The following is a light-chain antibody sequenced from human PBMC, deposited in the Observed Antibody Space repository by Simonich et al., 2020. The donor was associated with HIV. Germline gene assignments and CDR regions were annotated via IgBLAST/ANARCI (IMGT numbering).Light chain of an antibody. Sequence: DIVMTQSPLSLPVTPGEPASFSCRSRQCLLHSNGYNYLDWYLQKPGQSPQLLIYLGSNRASGVPDRFSGSGSGTDFTLKISRVEAEDVGVYYCMQALQNPYTFGQGTKLEIK. CDR3: MQALQNPYT. V-gene: IGKV2-28*01. CDR1: QCLLHSNGYNY. CDR2: LGS. J-gene: IGKJ2*01.